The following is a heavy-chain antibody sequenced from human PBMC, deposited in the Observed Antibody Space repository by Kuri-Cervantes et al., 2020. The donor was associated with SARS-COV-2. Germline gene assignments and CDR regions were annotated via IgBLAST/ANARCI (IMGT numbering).Heavy chain of an antibody. CDR3: AKWAPSSGYYFKSWFDP. CDR1: GFTLSSSA. CDR2: ISGSGGST. Sequence: GGSLRLSCVGSGFTLSSSAMSWVRQAPGKGLEWVSAISGSGGSTYYADSVKGRFTISRGNSKNTLYLQMNSLRAEDTAVYYCAKWAPSSGYYFKSWFDPWGQGTLVTVSS. D-gene: IGHD3-22*01. V-gene: IGHV3-23*01. J-gene: IGHJ5*02.